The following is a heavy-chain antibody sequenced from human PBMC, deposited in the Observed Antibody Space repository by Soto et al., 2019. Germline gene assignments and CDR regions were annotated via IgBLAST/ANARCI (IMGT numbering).Heavy chain of an antibody. V-gene: IGHV3-74*01. CDR1: GFTFRSHR. J-gene: IGHJ4*02. CDR2: IDTDGGGT. D-gene: IGHD4-17*01. Sequence: GGSLRLSCAASGFTFRSHRIHWVRQAPGKGLEWVSRIDTDGGGTSYADSVKGRFTISTDNAENTVYLQMNGLRVEDTAVYYCATVFDVGGQGTLVTVSS. CDR3: ATVFDV.